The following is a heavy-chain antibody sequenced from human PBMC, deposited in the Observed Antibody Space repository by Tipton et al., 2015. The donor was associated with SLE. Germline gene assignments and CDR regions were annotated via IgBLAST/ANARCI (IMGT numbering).Heavy chain of an antibody. D-gene: IGHD1-26*01. J-gene: IGHJ4*02. CDR3: AGMSYPREGYFDY. CDR1: GGSISSSSYY. Sequence: TLSLTCTVSGGSISSSSYYWGWIRQPPGKGLEWIGSIYYSGSTYYNPSFKSRVTISVDTSKNQFSLKLSSVTAADTAVYYCAGMSYPREGYFDYWGQGTLVTVSS. V-gene: IGHV4-39*07. CDR2: IYYSGST.